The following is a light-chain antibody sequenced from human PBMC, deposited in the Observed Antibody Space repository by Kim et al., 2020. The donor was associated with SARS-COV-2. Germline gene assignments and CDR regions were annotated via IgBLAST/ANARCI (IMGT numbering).Light chain of an antibody. CDR1: GSDVGGYNS. Sequence: QSALTQPASVSGSPGQSITIPCTGTGSDVGGYNSVSWYQQHPGKAPKLMIYDVSDRPSGVSSRFSGSKSGNTASLTISGLQAEDKADYYCSSKTSTSTLYVFGSGTKVTVL. CDR3: SSKTSTSTLYV. V-gene: IGLV2-14*03. CDR2: DVS. J-gene: IGLJ1*01.